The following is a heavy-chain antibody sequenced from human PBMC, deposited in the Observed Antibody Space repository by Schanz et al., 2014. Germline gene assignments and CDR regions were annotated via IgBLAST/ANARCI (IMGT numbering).Heavy chain of an antibody. CDR1: GLNFDYYG. J-gene: IGHJ6*03. Sequence: QVQLVESGGGVVQPGRSLRLSCATSGLNFDYYGMNWVRQAPGKGLEWVANIGYDGSEKYYVDSVKGRFTISRDNSKDTLYLQMSGLTPEDTAVYYCARPSDSSWYMDVWGKGTTVTVS. V-gene: IGHV3-33*01. D-gene: IGHD2-21*02. CDR2: IGYDGSEK. CDR3: ARPSDSSWYMDV.